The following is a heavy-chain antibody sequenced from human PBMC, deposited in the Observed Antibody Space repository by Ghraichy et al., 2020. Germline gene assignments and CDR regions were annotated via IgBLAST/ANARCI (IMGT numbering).Heavy chain of an antibody. Sequence: GGSLRLSCAASGFTFDDYAMHWVRQAPGKGLEWVSGISWNSGSIGYADSVKGRFTISRDNAKNSLYLQMNSLRAEDTALYYCAKVGYSSSWYGDYYFDYWGQGTLVTVSS. CDR1: GFTFDDYA. J-gene: IGHJ4*02. CDR3: AKVGYSSSWYGDYYFDY. CDR2: ISWNSGSI. D-gene: IGHD6-13*01. V-gene: IGHV3-9*01.